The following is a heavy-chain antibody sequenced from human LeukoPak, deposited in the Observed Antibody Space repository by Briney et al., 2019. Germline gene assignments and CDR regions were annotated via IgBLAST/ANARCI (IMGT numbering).Heavy chain of an antibody. CDR1: GFTFDDYA. CDR2: ISWNSGSI. CDR3: AKAAYGSGTKLPLDY. Sequence: GRSLRLSCAASGFTFDDYAMHWVRQAPGKGLEWVSGISWNSGSIGYADSVKGRFTISRDNAKNSLYLQMNSLRAEDTALYYCAKAAYGSGTKLPLDYWGQGTLVSVSS. D-gene: IGHD3-10*01. J-gene: IGHJ4*02. V-gene: IGHV3-9*01.